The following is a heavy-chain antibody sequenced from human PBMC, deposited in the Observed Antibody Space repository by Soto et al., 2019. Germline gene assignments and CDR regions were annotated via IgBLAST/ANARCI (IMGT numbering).Heavy chain of an antibody. D-gene: IGHD1-26*01. V-gene: IGHV4-34*01. CDR2: INHSGST. J-gene: IGHJ6*03. CDR1: GRSFSGYY. Sequence: PSETLSLTGSVYGRSFSGYYVSWIRQPPGKGLEWIGEINHSGSTNYNPSLKSRVTISVDTSKNQFSLKLSSVTAADTAVYYCARGREYYYYYMDVWGQGNTVTVSS. CDR3: ARGREYYYYYMDV.